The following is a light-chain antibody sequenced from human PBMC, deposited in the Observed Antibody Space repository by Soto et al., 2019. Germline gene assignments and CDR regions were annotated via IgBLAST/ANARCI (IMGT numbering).Light chain of an antibody. J-gene: IGLJ2*01. CDR1: SSNIGAGYD. Sequence: QSALTQPPSVSGAPGQRVTISCTGSSSNIGAGYDVHWYQQLPGRAPKLLIYGNSNRPSGVPDRFSGSKSGTSASLAITGLQAEDEADYYSQSYDSSLSGVVFGGGTKLTVL. CDR2: GNS. V-gene: IGLV1-40*01. CDR3: QSYDSSLSGVV.